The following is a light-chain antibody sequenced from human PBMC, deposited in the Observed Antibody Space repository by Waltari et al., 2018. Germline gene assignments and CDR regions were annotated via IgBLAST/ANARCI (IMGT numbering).Light chain of an antibody. Sequence: QLVLTQSSSAYASLSASVKLTCTLSSGHRGNIMAWPQKQPAKAPRYLMTVNSEGSHTKGDEIPDRSAGSSCGAGRYLTISGLQAEDDADYYFRTGGHGTWVFGGGTKLTVL. V-gene: IGLV4-69*01. CDR1: SGHRGNI. CDR2: VNSEGSH. J-gene: IGLJ3*02. CDR3: RTGGHGTWV.